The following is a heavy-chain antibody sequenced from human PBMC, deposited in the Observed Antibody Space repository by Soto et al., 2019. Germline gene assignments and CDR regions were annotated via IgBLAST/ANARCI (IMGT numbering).Heavy chain of an antibody. V-gene: IGHV4-39*01. Sequence: PSETLSLTCTVSGGSISSSSYYWGWIRQPPGKGLEWIGSIYYSGSTYYNPSLKSRVTISVDTSKNQFSLKLSSVTAADTAVYYCESTVGKPDGGMDVWGPGTMVTVSS. CDR2: IYYSGST. D-gene: IGHD2-15*01. CDR3: ESTVGKPDGGMDV. CDR1: GGSISSSSYY. J-gene: IGHJ6*02.